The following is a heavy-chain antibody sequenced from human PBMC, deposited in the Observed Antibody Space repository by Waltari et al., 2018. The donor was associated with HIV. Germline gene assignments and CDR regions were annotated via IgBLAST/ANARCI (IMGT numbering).Heavy chain of an antibody. V-gene: IGHV4-39*07. D-gene: IGHD5-18*01. CDR1: GGSISSSSYS. J-gene: IGHJ4*02. CDR3: ARMASVERGYSYGVFN. CDR2: IYYSGVT. Sequence: QLQLQESGPGLVKPSETLSLTCTVSGGSISSSSYSWGWIRQTQGKGLKGLGSIYYSGVTYYTPPLKSRVTISVDRSTNQFCLKLSSGTAADTAVYYCARMASVERGYSYGVFNWGQGTLVTVSS.